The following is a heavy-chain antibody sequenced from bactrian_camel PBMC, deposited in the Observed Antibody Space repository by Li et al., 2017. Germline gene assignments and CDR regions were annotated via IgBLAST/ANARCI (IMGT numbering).Heavy chain of an antibody. V-gene: IGHV3S63*01. CDR3: AARGPYCYTKLSVRDFTY. CDR2: ILTSDERT. D-gene: IGHD2*01. CDR1: APTGGPFR. J-gene: IGHJ6*01. Sequence: HVQLVESGGGSVQAGGSLRLSCAASAPTGGPFRMAYFRQAPGKQREGVAAILTSDERTFYADSVKGRFTISEDNAKNTVYLQMNSLKPEDTAMYYCAARGPYCYTKLSVRDFTYWGQGTQVTVS.